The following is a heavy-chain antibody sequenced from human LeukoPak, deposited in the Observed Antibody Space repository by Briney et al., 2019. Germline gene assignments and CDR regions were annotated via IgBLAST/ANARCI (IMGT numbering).Heavy chain of an antibody. CDR2: IHNTGNT. D-gene: IGHD3-22*01. V-gene: IGHV3-53*01. CDR3: VRVLLDSSGNQYWYYDL. J-gene: IGHJ2*01. Sequence: PGGSLRLSCAASGFTVSSNYMNWVRQAPGRGLEWVSVIHNTGNTYYADSVKGRFTMSRDSSKNTLYLQMNSLRAEDTAVYYCVRVLLDSSGNQYWYYDLWGRGTLVTVSS. CDR1: GFTVSSNY.